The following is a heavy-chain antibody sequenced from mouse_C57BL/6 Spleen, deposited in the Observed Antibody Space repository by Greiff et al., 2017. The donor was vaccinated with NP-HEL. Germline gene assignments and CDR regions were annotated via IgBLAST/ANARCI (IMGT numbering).Heavy chain of an antibody. V-gene: IGHV1-82*01. Sequence: VQLQQSGPELVKPGASVKISCKASGYAFSSSWMNWVKQRPGKGLEWIGRIYPGDGDTNYNGKFKGKATLTADKSSSTAYMQLSSLTSEDSAVYFCARAVYDGYSFDYWGQGTTLTVSS. D-gene: IGHD2-3*01. CDR1: GYAFSSSW. J-gene: IGHJ2*01. CDR3: ARAVYDGYSFDY. CDR2: IYPGDGDT.